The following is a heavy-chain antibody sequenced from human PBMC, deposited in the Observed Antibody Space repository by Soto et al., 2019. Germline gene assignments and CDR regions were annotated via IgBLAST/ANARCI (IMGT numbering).Heavy chain of an antibody. V-gene: IGHV3-15*07. D-gene: IGHD3-9*01. J-gene: IGHJ6*02. Sequence: PGGSLRLSCAASGFTFSNAWMNWVRQAPGKGLEWVGRIKSKTDGGTTDYAAPVKGRFTISRDDSKNTLYLQMNSLKTEDTAVYYCTVWWREYDILTGYGRPGYYYYGMDVWGQGTTVTVSS. CDR3: TVWWREYDILTGYGRPGYYYYGMDV. CDR1: GFTFSNAW. CDR2: IKSKTDGGTT.